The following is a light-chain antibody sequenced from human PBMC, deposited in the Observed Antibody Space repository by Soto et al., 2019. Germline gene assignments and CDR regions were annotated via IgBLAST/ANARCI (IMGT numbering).Light chain of an antibody. V-gene: IGLV1-44*01. CDR3: AAWDASLNAWV. CDR2: TNN. J-gene: IGLJ3*02. CDR1: SSNIESNT. Sequence: QSVLTQPPSASGTPGQRVTISCSGSSSNIESNTVTWYQHLPGTAPKLLIYTNNQRPSGVPARFSGSKSGTSASLAISGLQSEDEADYYCAAWDASLNAWVFGGGTKVTVL.